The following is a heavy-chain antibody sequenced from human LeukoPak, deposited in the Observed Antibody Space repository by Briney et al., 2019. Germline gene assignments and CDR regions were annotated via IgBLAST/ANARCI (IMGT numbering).Heavy chain of an antibody. CDR2: ISYDGSNK. D-gene: IGHD2-2*01. J-gene: IGHJ6*03. V-gene: IGHV3-30-3*01. CDR1: GFTFSSYA. CDR3: AREDIVVVPAATRYYYYYMDV. Sequence: GGSLRLSCAASGFTFSSYAMHWVRQAPGKGLEWVAVISYDGSNKYYADSVKGRFTISRDNSKNTLYLQMNSLRAEDTAVYYCAREDIVVVPAATRYYYYYMDVWGKGTTVTVSS.